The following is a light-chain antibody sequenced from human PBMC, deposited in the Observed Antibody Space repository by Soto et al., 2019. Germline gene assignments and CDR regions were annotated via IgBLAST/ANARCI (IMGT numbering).Light chain of an antibody. J-gene: IGLJ1*01. CDR2: HVS. CDR3: SSYTSTSTYV. Sequence: QSVLTQPASVSGSPGQSIAISCTGTSSDVGGYNYVSWYQQYPGKAPKLMIYHVSNRPSGVSNRFSGSKSGNSASLTISGLQAEDEADYNCSSYTSTSTYVFGTGTKVTVL. CDR1: SSDVGGYNY. V-gene: IGLV2-14*01.